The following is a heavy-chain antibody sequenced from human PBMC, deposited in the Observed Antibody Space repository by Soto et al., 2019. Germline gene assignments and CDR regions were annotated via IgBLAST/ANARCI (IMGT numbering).Heavy chain of an antibody. CDR3: ARVTSDYYYGRDV. J-gene: IGHJ6*02. Sequence: GGSLRLSCAASGFTFSHYEMDWVRQAPGKGLEWLSHISTRVNIIYYADSVKGRFTISRDNAKNSMFLQMTSLSAEDSAVYYCARVTSDYYYGRDVWGQGTTVTVSS. CDR2: ISTRVNII. V-gene: IGHV3-48*03. CDR1: GFTFSHYE.